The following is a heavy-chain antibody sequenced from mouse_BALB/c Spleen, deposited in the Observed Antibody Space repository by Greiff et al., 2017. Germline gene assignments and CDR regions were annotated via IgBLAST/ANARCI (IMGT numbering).Heavy chain of an antibody. D-gene: IGHD2-4*01. CDR1: GFSLTDYG. V-gene: IGHV2-6-5*01. Sequence: QVHVKQSGPGLVAPSQSLSITCTVSGFSLTDYGVSWIRQPPGKGLEWLGVIWGGGSTYYNSALKSRLSISKDNSKSQVFLKMNSLQTDDTAMYYCAKHPPIDYDPYYFDYWGQGTTLTVSS. CDR2: IWGGGST. CDR3: AKHPPIDYDPYYFDY. J-gene: IGHJ2*01.